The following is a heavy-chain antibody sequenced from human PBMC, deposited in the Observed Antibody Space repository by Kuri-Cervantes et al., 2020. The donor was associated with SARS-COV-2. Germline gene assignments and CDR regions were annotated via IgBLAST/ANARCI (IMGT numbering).Heavy chain of an antibody. CDR2: IWYDGSNK. V-gene: IGHV3-33*08. CDR3: ARDLVLRYFDWTISGAFDY. Sequence: GESLKISCAASGFTFSSYDMHWVRQAPGKGLEWVAVIWYDGSNKYYADSVKSRFTISRDNSKNTLYLQMNSPRAEDTAVYYCARDLVLRYFDWTISGAFDYWGQGTLVTVSS. CDR1: GFTFSSYD. D-gene: IGHD3-9*01. J-gene: IGHJ4*02.